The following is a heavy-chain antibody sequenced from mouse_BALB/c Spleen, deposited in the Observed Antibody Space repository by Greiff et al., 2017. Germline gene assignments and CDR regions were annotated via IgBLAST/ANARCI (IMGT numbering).Heavy chain of an antibody. Sequence: EVQGMESGGGLVQPGGSRKLSCAASGFTFSSFGMHWVRQAPEKGLEWVAYISSGSSTIYYADTVKGRFTISRDNPKNTLFLQMTSLRSEDTAMYYCAREGYADGGGYAMDYWGQGTSVTVSS. J-gene: IGHJ4*01. V-gene: IGHV5-17*02. D-gene: IGHD2-14*01. CDR3: AREGYADGGGYAMDY. CDR2: ISSGSSTI. CDR1: GFTFSSFG.